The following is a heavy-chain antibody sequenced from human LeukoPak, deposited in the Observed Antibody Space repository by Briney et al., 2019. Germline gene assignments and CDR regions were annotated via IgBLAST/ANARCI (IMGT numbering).Heavy chain of an antibody. CDR1: GYTFTSYG. V-gene: IGHV1-18*01. J-gene: IGHJ6*03. D-gene: IGHD1-1*01. Sequence: ASVKVSCKASGYTFTSYGISWVRQAPGQGLEWMGWISAYNGNTNYAQKLQGRVTVTTDTSTSTAYMELRSLRSDDTAVYYCARDGAGSTYYYYMDVWGKGTTVTVSS. CDR2: ISAYNGNT. CDR3: ARDGAGSTYYYYMDV.